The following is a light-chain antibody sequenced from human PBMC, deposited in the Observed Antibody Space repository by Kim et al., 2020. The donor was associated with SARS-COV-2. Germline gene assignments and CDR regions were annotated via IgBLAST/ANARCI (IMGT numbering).Light chain of an antibody. CDR2: AYN. J-gene: IGLJ1*01. CDR1: RSNIGAGYD. Sequence: QSVTISCAGTRSNIGAGYDVHWYHQLPGTAPKVLIYAYNNRPSGVPDRFSGSKSGTSASLAITGLQAEDEADYYCQSYDTSLSGYVFGTGTKVTVL. CDR3: QSYDTSLSGYV. V-gene: IGLV1-40*01.